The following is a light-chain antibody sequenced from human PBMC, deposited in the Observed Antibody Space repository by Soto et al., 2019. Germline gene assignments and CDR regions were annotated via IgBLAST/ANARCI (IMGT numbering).Light chain of an antibody. V-gene: IGKV3-20*01. J-gene: IGKJ4*01. CDR3: QQYGSSPLT. CDR1: QSVSSSY. Sequence: ELVLTQSPGPLSLSPGERATLSCRASQSVSSSYLAWNQQRPGQAPSLLIYGASSRATGIPDRFSGSGSGTDFTLTISRLEPEDFAVYYCQQYGSSPLTFGGGAKVEIK. CDR2: GAS.